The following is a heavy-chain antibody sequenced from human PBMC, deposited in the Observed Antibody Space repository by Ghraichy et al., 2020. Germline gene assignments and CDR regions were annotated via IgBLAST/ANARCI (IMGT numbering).Heavy chain of an antibody. J-gene: IGHJ4*02. CDR3: ARDLYGDYVPYYFDY. D-gene: IGHD4-17*01. CDR1: GFTFSDYY. V-gene: IGHV3-11*01. Sequence: GESLNISCAASGFTFSDYYMSWIRQAPGKGLEWVSYISSSGSTIYYADSVKGRFIISRDNAKNSLYLQMNSLRAEDTAVYYCARDLYGDYVPYYFDYWGQGTLVTVSS. CDR2: ISSSGSTI.